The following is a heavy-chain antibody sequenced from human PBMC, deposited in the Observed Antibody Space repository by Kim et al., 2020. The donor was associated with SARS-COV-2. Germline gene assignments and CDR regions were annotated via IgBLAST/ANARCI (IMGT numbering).Heavy chain of an antibody. V-gene: IGHV3-21*01. CDR2: ISSSSSYI. D-gene: IGHD1-7*01. CDR3: ARMCVYNWNYFAFDI. CDR1: GFTFSSYS. J-gene: IGHJ3*02. Sequence: GGSLRLSCAASGFTFSSYSMNWVRQAPGKGLEWVSSISSSSSYIYYADSVKGRFTISRDNAKNSLYLQMNSLRAEDTAVYYCARMCVYNWNYFAFDIWGQGTMVTVSS.